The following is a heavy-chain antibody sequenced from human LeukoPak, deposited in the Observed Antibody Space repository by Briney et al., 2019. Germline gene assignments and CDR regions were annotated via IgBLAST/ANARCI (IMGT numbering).Heavy chain of an antibody. CDR1: GGTFSCYA. CDR2: IIPIFGTA. J-gene: IGHJ5*02. V-gene: IGHV1-69*05. Sequence: SVKVSCKASGGTFSCYAISWVRQAPGQGLEWMGGIIPIFGTANYAQKFQGRVTITTDESTSTAYMELSSLRSEDTAVYYCARALSQLGKFDPWGQGTLVTVSS. D-gene: IGHD1-1*01. CDR3: ARALSQLGKFDP.